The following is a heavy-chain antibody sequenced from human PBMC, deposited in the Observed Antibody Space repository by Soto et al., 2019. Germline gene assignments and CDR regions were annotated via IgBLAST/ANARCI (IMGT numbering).Heavy chain of an antibody. D-gene: IGHD4-17*01. CDR1: GFTFSSYA. CDR2: ISGSGTNR. J-gene: IGHJ4*02. CDR3: AKDRVDYGDYRGLDY. Sequence: EVQLLESGGGLVQPGGSLRLSCAASGFTFSSYAMTWVRQAPGKGLEWVSAISGSGTNRYYADSVKGRFTISRDNSKNTLYLQMHSLRAVDTAVYYCAKDRVDYGDYRGLDYWGQGTLVTVSS. V-gene: IGHV3-23*01.